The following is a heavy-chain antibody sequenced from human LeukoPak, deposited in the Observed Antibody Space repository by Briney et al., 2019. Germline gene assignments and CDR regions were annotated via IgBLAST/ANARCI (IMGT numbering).Heavy chain of an antibody. D-gene: IGHD1-26*01. CDR3: ARVKVGATIYYFDY. J-gene: IGHJ4*02. CDR2: INPNSGGT. Sequence: ASVTVSCKASGYTFTGYYMHWVRQAPGQGLEWMGWINPNSGGTNHAQKFQGRVTMTRDTSISTAYMELSRLRSDDTAVYYCARVKVGATIYYFDYWGQGTLVTVTS. V-gene: IGHV1-2*02. CDR1: GYTFTGYY.